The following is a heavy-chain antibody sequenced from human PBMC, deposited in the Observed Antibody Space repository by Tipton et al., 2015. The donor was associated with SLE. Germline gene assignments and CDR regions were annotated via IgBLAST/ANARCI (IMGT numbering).Heavy chain of an antibody. Sequence: SLRLSCAASGFTFSNYWIHWVRQAPGKGLVWVSRINGDGSSTTYADSVKGRFTISRDNAKNSLYLQMNSLRAEDTAVYYCASGGYSGSRTDAFDIWGQGTMVTVSS. CDR3: ASGGYSGSRTDAFDI. CDR2: INGDGSST. D-gene: IGHD1-26*01. V-gene: IGHV3-74*01. CDR1: GFTFSNYW. J-gene: IGHJ3*02.